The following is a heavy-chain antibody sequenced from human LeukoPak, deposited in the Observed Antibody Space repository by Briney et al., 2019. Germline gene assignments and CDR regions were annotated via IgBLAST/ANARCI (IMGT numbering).Heavy chain of an antibody. D-gene: IGHD3-10*01. CDR3: ARAPGITMVRGADNYCHYYGMDV. V-gene: IGHV1-69*13. CDR2: IIPIFGTA. CDR1: GGTFSSYA. J-gene: IGHJ6*02. Sequence: SVKVSCKASGGTFSSYANSWVRRAPGQGLEWMGGIIPIFGTANYAQKFQGRVTITADESTSTAYMELSSLRSEDTAVYYCARAPGITMVRGADNYCHYYGMDVWGQGTTVTVSS.